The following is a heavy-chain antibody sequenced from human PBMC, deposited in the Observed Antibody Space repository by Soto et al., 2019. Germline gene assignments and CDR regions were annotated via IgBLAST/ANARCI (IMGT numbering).Heavy chain of an antibody. J-gene: IGHJ4*02. Sequence: SETLSLTCAVYGGSFSGYYWSWTRQPPGKGLEWIGEINHSGSTNYNPSLKSRVTISVDTSKNQFSLKLSSVTAADTAVYYCASGGVVVVPAAIPDRRRYFDYWGQGTLVTVSS. CDR1: GGSFSGYY. D-gene: IGHD2-2*01. V-gene: IGHV4-34*01. CDR2: INHSGST. CDR3: ASGGVVVVPAAIPDRRRYFDY.